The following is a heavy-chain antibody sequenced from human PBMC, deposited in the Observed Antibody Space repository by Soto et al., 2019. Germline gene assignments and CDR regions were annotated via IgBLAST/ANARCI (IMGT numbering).Heavy chain of an antibody. D-gene: IGHD2-15*01. CDR3: ARGPRYCSGYSCDYYMDV. V-gene: IGHV3-23*04. CDR1: GFTFSSYA. J-gene: IGHJ6*03. Sequence: EVHLVESGGGLVQPGGSLRLSCAASGFTFSSYAMSWVRQAPGKGLEWVSAISGSAATTFYADSVKGRFTVSRDNSKNTLYLQMNSLRAEDTAVYYCARGPRYCSGYSCDYYMDVWGKGTTVTVSS. CDR2: ISGSAATT.